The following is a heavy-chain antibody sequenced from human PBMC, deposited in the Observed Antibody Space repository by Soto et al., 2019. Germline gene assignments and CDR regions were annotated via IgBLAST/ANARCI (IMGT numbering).Heavy chain of an antibody. D-gene: IGHD3-22*01. Sequence: SETLSLTGTVSGGSMSSGGYYWSWIRQHPGKGLEWIGCIYYSGSTYYNPSLNSRVTISIDMTKNHVSLILNSVTAADTAVYYCARVGPWVPYYYDSSPYTFENWFDPWGQGTLVTVSS. CDR1: GGSMSSGGYY. CDR2: IYYSGST. J-gene: IGHJ5*02. CDR3: ARVGPWVPYYYDSSPYTFENWFDP. V-gene: IGHV4-31*03.